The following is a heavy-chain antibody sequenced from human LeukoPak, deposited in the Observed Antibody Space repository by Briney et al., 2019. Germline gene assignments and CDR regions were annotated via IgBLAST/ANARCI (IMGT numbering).Heavy chain of an antibody. D-gene: IGHD3-22*01. CDR1: GGTFSSYA. V-gene: IGHV1-69*04. Sequence: SVKVSCKASGGTFSSYAISWVRQAPGQGLEWMGRIIPILGIANYAQKFQGRVTITADKSTSTAYMELSSLRSEDTAVYYCATAHFDYYDSSGYPWGQGALVTVSS. CDR3: ATAHFDYYDSSGYP. J-gene: IGHJ5*02. CDR2: IIPILGIA.